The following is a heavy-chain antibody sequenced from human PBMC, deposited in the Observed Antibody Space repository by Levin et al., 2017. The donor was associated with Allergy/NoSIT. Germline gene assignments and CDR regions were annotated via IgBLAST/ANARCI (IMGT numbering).Heavy chain of an antibody. CDR1: GGSISSGNYY. J-gene: IGHJ6*02. CDR3: ATSIFSYYYAMDV. D-gene: IGHD2/OR15-2a*01. CDR2: IYNTATT. V-gene: IGHV4-39*07. Sequence: SETLSLTCAVSGGSISSGNYYWGWIRQPPGKGLEWIGSIYNTATTFYNPSLKSRVTISVDTSKNQFSLKLSSVTAADTAVYYCATSIFSYYYAMDVWGQGTTVTVSS.